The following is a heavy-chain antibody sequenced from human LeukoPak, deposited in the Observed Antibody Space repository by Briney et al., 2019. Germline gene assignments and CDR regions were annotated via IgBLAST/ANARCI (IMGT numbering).Heavy chain of an antibody. CDR2: IVVGSGNT. D-gene: IGHD3-22*01. CDR3: AAVFAIYYDSSGYEGDFDH. CDR1: GFTFTSSA. Sequence: ASVKVSCKASGFTFTSSAVQWERQARGQRLEWIGWIVVGSGNTNYAQKFQERVTITRDMSTSTAYMELSSLRSEDTAVYYCAAVFAIYYDSSGYEGDFDHWGQGTLVTVSS. J-gene: IGHJ4*02. V-gene: IGHV1-58*01.